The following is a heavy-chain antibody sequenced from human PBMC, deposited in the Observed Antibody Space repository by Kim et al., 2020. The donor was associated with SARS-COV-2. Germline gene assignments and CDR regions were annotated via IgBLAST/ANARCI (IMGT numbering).Heavy chain of an antibody. J-gene: IGHJ6*02. CDR2: TYYRSKWYN. V-gene: IGHV6-1*01. CDR3: ARVGAMVRGVPTDYYYYSGMDV. Sequence: SQTLSLTCAISGDSVSSNSAAWNWIRQSPSRGLEWLGRTYYRSKWYNDYAVSVKSRITINPDTSKNQFSLQLNSVTPEDTAVYYCARVGAMVRGVPTDYYYYSGMDVCGHGTTVTVSS. D-gene: IGHD3-10*01. CDR1: GDSVSSNSAA.